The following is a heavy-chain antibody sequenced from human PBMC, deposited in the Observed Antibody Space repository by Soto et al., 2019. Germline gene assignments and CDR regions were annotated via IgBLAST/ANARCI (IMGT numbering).Heavy chain of an antibody. Sequence: ASVKVSCKTSGYNFNNYYMHWVRQAPGQGLEWMGIINPYGGAATYAEKFQGRVTMTRDTSTATDYMELSSLRSEDTAVYYCARDSGEWELTYAAFDIWGQGTLVTVS. CDR1: GYNFNNYY. CDR2: INPYGGAA. D-gene: IGHD1-26*01. V-gene: IGHV1-46*02. CDR3: ARDSGEWELTYAAFDI. J-gene: IGHJ3*02.